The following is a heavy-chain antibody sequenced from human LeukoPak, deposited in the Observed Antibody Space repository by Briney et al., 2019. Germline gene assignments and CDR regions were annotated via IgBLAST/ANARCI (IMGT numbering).Heavy chain of an antibody. J-gene: IGHJ4*02. CDR2: ISWNSGSI. V-gene: IGHV3-9*01. CDR1: GFTFDDYA. D-gene: IGHD3-22*01. Sequence: GGSLRLSCAASGFTFDDYAMHWVRQAPGKGLEWVSGISWNSGSIGYADSVKGRFTISRDNAKNSQYLQMNSLRAEDTALYYCARVRLGDSSTYYYPYFDYWGQGTLVTVSS. CDR3: ARVRLGDSSTYYYPYFDY.